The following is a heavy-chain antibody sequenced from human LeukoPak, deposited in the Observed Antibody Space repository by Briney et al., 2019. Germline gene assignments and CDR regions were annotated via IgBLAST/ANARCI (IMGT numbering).Heavy chain of an antibody. V-gene: IGHV4-59*01. CDR1: GGSISSYY. D-gene: IGHD3-9*01. CDR2: IYYSGST. Sequence: SETLSLTCTVSGGSISSYYWSWIRQPPGKGLESIGYIYYSGSTNYNPSLKSRVTISVDTSKNQFSLKLSSVTAADTAVYYCARGPHILTGYYANHYFDYWGQGTLVTVSS. CDR3: ARGPHILTGYYANHYFDY. J-gene: IGHJ4*02.